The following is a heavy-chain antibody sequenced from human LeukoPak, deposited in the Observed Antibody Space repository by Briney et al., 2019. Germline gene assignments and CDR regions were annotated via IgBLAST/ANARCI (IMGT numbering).Heavy chain of an antibody. V-gene: IGHV3-48*03. CDR1: GFTFSSYE. J-gene: IGHJ6*03. D-gene: IGHD6-19*01. CDR2: ISSSGSTI. Sequence: GGSLRLSCAASGFTFSSYEMNWVRQAPGKGLEWVSYISSSGSTIYYADSVKGRFTISRDNAKNSLYLQMNSLRAEDTAVYYCAREGRGSGWYLGDYYYYMDVWGKGTTVTISS. CDR3: AREGRGSGWYLGDYYYYMDV.